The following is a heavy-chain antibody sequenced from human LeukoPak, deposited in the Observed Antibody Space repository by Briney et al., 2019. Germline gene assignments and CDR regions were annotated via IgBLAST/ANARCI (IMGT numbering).Heavy chain of an antibody. V-gene: IGHV5-51*01. Sequence: GESLKISCEGFGYSFTSYWIGWVRQMPGKGLEWMGIIYPGDSDTRYSPSFQGQVTISADKSISTAYLQWSSLKASDTAMYYCARSKDGYCSGDSCRLYYFDYWGQGSLVTVSS. CDR2: IYPGDSDT. D-gene: IGHD2-15*01. CDR3: ARSKDGYCSGDSCRLYYFDY. J-gene: IGHJ4*02. CDR1: GYSFTSYW.